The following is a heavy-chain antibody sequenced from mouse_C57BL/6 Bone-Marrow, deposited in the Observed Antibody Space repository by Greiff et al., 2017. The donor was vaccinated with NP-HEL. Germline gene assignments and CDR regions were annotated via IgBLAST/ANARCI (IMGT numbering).Heavy chain of an antibody. J-gene: IGHJ3*01. CDR1: GYSFTSYY. D-gene: IGHD3-2*02. V-gene: IGHV1-66*01. CDR3: ARCAGQLRLLFAY. Sequence: QVQLQQSGPELVKPGASVKISCKASGYSFTSYYIHWVKQRPGQGLEWIGWIYPGSGNTKYNEKFKGKATLTADTSSSTAYMQLSSLTSEDSAVYYCARCAGQLRLLFAYWGQGTLVTVSA. CDR2: IYPGSGNT.